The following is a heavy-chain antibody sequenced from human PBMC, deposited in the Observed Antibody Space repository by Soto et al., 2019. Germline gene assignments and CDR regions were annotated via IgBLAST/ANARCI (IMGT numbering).Heavy chain of an antibody. CDR2: IYYTGGT. CDR3: AKGTLSTIAAPDS. D-gene: IGHD6-13*01. Sequence: PSETLSLTCNVSGGTIRGYYWNWIRQPPGRTLEWIGSIYYTGGTNYKPSLKSRVTISVDTSKNHFSLKFNSLTAADTAVYYCAKGTLSTIAAPDSGGQGTLVTGSS. J-gene: IGHJ4*02. V-gene: IGHV4-59*01. CDR1: GGTIRGYY.